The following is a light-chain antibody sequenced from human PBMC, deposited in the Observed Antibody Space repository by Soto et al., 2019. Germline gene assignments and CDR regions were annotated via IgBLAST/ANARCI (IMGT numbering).Light chain of an antibody. Sequence: EIVLTQSPATLSSFPGDRVTLSCRASQAVNTRLAWYQHKPGQAPRLLIYLTSNRAAGIPARFSGSGSGTEFTLHISDVEAEDFAVYCCHQRQSWPRTFGQGTKVDIK. V-gene: IGKV3-11*01. J-gene: IGKJ1*01. CDR1: QAVNTR. CDR2: LTS. CDR3: HQRQSWPRT.